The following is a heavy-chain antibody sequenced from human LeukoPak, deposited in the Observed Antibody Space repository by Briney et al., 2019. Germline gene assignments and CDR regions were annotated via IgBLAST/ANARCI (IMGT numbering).Heavy chain of an antibody. V-gene: IGHV3-30*18. Sequence: GGSLRLSCAASGFTFNNYGMHWVRQAPGKGLEWVAVISYDGRNIHYPDSVKGRFTISRDNSKNTLYLQMNSLRAEDTAVYYCAKDHEQWLVAGYFDYWGQGTLVTVSS. D-gene: IGHD6-19*01. CDR1: GFTFNNYG. CDR2: ISYDGRNI. CDR3: AKDHEQWLVAGYFDY. J-gene: IGHJ4*02.